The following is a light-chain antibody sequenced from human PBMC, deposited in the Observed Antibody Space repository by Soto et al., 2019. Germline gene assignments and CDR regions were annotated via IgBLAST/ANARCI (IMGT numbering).Light chain of an antibody. V-gene: IGLV2-23*02. CDR3: CSYGGSRAV. J-gene: IGLJ7*01. CDR2: DVS. CDR1: SCDVGSHNL. Sequence: QSALTQPASVSGSPGQSITISCTGTSCDVGSHNLVSWYQQHPGQAPKLMIYDVSKRPLGVSARFSASKSGTTASLTISGLQAEDEADYYCCSYGGSRAVFGGGTQLTVL.